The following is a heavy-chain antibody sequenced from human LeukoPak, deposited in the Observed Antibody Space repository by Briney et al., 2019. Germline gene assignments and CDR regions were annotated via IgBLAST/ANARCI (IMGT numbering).Heavy chain of an antibody. Sequence: SETLSLTCTVSGGSISSGAYYWSWIRQHPGKGLEWIGYIYYSGSTYYNPSLQSRVTISVDTSKNQFSLKLSSVTAADTALYYCARDVYGSGTSFHSWGQGTLVTVSS. J-gene: IGHJ4*02. CDR2: IYYSGST. CDR1: GGSISSGAYY. V-gene: IGHV4-31*03. D-gene: IGHD3-10*01. CDR3: ARDVYGSGTSFHS.